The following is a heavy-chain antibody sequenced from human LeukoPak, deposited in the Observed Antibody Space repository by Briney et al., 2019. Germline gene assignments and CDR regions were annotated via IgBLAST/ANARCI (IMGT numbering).Heavy chain of an antibody. CDR3: AAYVGAMAGSYGY. CDR1: GFTFPNCA. J-gene: IGHJ4*02. CDR2: IVVGSGNT. Sequence: SVKVSCKPSGFTFPNCAMQSVRQARGQRLEWIGWIVVGSGNTNYAQKFQERVTITRDMSTSTAYMELSSLRSEDTAVYYCAAYVGAMAGSYGYWGQGTLVTVSS. V-gene: IGHV1-58*02. D-gene: IGHD6-19*01.